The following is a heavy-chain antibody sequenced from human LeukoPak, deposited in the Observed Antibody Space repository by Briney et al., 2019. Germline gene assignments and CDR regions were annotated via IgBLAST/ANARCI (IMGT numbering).Heavy chain of an antibody. CDR2: ISWDGGST. V-gene: IGHV3-43*01. CDR3: AKGPDSGSYGSFDY. CDR1: GFTFGDYT. D-gene: IGHD1-26*01. Sequence: PGGSLRLSCAASGFTFGDYTMHWVRQAPGKGLEWVSLISWDGGSTYYADSVKGRFTISRDNSKNSLYLQMNSLRTEDTALYYCAKGPDSGSYGSFDYWGQGTLVTVSS. J-gene: IGHJ4*02.